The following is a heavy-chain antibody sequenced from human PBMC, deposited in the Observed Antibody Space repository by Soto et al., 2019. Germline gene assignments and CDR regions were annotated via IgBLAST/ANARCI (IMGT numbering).Heavy chain of an antibody. Sequence: ASVKVSCKASGYTFTSYGISWVRQAPGQGLEWMGWISAYNGNTNYAQKLQGRVTMTTDTSTSTAYMELRSLRSDDTAVYYCAGWPYDSSGYYPLYWGQGTLVTSPQ. CDR1: GYTFTSYG. V-gene: IGHV1-18*04. CDR2: ISAYNGNT. D-gene: IGHD3-22*01. CDR3: AGWPYDSSGYYPLY. J-gene: IGHJ4*02.